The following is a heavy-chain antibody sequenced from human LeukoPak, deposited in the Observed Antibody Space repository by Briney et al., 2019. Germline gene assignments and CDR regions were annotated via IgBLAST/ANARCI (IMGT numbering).Heavy chain of an antibody. V-gene: IGHV4-61*01. CDR1: GGSISSTNYY. CDR3: ARDSTPGYSGYGDFDY. Sequence: SETLSLTCTVSGGSISSTNYYWSWIRQPPGKGLEWIGYIYYSGSTNYNPSLESRVIISVDTSKNQFSLNLSSVTAADTAVYYCARDSTPGYSGYGDFDYWGQGTLVTVSS. D-gene: IGHD5-12*01. J-gene: IGHJ4*02. CDR2: IYYSGST.